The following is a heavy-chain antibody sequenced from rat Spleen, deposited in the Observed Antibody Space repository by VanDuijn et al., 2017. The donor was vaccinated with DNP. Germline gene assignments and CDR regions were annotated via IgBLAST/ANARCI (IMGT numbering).Heavy chain of an antibody. CDR1: GFTFSDYN. J-gene: IGHJ2*01. Sequence: EVQLVESGGGLVQPGRSLKLSCAASGFTFSDYNMAWVRQAPKKGLEWVATISYDGSSTYYRDSVKGRFTISRDNAKSTLYLQMDSLRSEDTATYYCARSWEGDYWGQGVMVTVSS. V-gene: IGHV5-7*01. CDR2: ISYDGSST. D-gene: IGHD5-1*01. CDR3: ARSWEGDY.